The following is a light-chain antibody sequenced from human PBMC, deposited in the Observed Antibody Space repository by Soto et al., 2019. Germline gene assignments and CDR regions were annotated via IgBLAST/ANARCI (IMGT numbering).Light chain of an antibody. Sequence: EIVLTQSPGTLSLSPGGRATLSCRASQSVSSSYLAWYQQKPGQAPRLLIYVASSRATGIPDRFSGSGSGTDFTLTISRLEPEDFAVYYCQQYGSSPTFGGGTKVEIK. CDR2: VAS. V-gene: IGKV3-20*01. J-gene: IGKJ4*01. CDR3: QQYGSSPT. CDR1: QSVSSSY.